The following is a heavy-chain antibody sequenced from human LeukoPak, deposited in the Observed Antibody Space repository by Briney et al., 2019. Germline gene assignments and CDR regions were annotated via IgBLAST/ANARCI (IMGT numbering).Heavy chain of an antibody. V-gene: IGHV3-23*01. D-gene: IGHD6-19*01. Sequence: GGSLRLSCAASGFTFSSYAMSWVRQAPGKGLERVSGITGSGGNTYYADSVKGRFTISRDNSKNALYLQMNSLRDEGTAVYYCVGYSSGWYQSDYWGQGTLVTVSS. CDR1: GFTFSSYA. J-gene: IGHJ4*02. CDR2: ITGSGGNT. CDR3: VGYSSGWYQSDY.